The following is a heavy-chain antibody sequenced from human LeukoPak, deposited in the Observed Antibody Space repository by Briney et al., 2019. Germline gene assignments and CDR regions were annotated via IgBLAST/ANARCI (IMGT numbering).Heavy chain of an antibody. CDR2: INWNGGST. CDR3: ARATIYGVVGYYYYMDV. D-gene: IGHD3-3*01. V-gene: IGHV3-20*04. J-gene: IGHJ6*03. Sequence: GGSLRLSCAASGFTFDDYGMSWVRQAPGKGLEWVTGINWNGGSTGYADSVKGRFTISRDNAKNSLYLQMNSLGAEDTALYYCARATIYGVVGYYYYMDVWGTGTTVTVSS. CDR1: GFTFDDYG.